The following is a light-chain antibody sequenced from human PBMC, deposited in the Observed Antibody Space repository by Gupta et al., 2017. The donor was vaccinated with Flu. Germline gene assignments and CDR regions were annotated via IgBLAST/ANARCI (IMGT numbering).Light chain of an antibody. Sequence: DIQLTQSPSTLSASVGDRVTITCRASHSISSWLAWYQQKPGKAPKLLIYKASNLESGVPSRFRGSESGTEFTLTITSLQPDDIGTYYCQQYNRQWTFGQGTKVEIK. J-gene: IGKJ1*01. CDR3: QQYNRQWT. CDR2: KAS. V-gene: IGKV1-5*03. CDR1: HSISSW.